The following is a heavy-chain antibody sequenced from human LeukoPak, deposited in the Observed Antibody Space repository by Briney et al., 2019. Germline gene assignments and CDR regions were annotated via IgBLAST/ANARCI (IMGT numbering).Heavy chain of an antibody. CDR2: ISPGGSST. D-gene: IGHD2-21*02. CDR1: GFTFSNYA. J-gene: IGHJ4*02. Sequence: GGSLRLSCAASGFTFSNYAMSWVRQAPGKGLEWVSTISPGGSSTYYTDSVKGRFTISRDNSKYTLYLQMNSLGAGDTAIYYCAKTLRGGDWYFDYWGQGTLVTVSS. V-gene: IGHV3-23*01. CDR3: AKTLRGGDWYFDY.